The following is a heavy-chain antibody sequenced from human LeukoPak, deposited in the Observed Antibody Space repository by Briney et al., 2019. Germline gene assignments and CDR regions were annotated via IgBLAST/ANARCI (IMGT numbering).Heavy chain of an antibody. Sequence: PGGSLRLSCAASGFTFSSYTMNWVRQAPGKGLEWVSSISGSSSYIYYADSVKGRFTISRDNARNSVYLQMNSLRAEDTAVYYCARQAVGGSGRYSYYYMDVWGKGTTVTISS. J-gene: IGHJ6*03. CDR3: ARQAVGGSGRYSYYYMDV. V-gene: IGHV3-21*01. CDR1: GFTFSSYT. D-gene: IGHD6-19*01. CDR2: ISGSSSYI.